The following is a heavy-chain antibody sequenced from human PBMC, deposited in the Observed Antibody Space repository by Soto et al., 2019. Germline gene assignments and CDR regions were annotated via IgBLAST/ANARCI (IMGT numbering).Heavy chain of an antibody. CDR2: ISRDSRTI. CDR3: ARDSGTYSSSWDGYFQH. V-gene: IGHV3-48*02. Sequence: EVQLVESGGALVQPGGSLRLSCAASGFSFSSYSMNWVRQAPGKGLEWVSYISRDSRTIYYADSVKGRFTISRDNAKNSLYLQMNSLRDEDTAVYYCARDSGTYSSSWDGYFQHWGQGTRVTVSS. J-gene: IGHJ1*01. CDR1: GFSFSSYS. D-gene: IGHD6-13*01.